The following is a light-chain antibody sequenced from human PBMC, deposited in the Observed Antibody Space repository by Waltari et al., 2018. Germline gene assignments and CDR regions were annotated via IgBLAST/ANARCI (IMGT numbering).Light chain of an antibody. CDR1: QSLTKRY. V-gene: IGKV3-20*01. Sequence: VLMQSPGTPALSPRDRATPSSRASQSLTKRYLAWYQQKPGQAPRFLIYVASSRAAGIPDRFSGRGAGTDFTLTISRLEPEDFAVYYCQQYGSSVLYTFGQGTKLEIK. J-gene: IGKJ2*01. CDR3: QQYGSSVLYT. CDR2: VAS.